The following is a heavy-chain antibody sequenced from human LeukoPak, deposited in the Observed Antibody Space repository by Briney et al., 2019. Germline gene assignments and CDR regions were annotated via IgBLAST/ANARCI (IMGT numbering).Heavy chain of an antibody. J-gene: IGHJ5*02. CDR1: GYTFTGYY. CDR2: IKLHSGGT. CDR3: ATVGAKGAEWFDP. V-gene: IGHV1-2*02. D-gene: IGHD1-26*01. Sequence: ASVKVSCKASGYTFTGYYLHWVRQAPGQGLEWMGWIKLHSGGTNFAQKFQGRVTMTRDTSTSTAYMELSRLRSDDTAVYYCATVGAKGAEWFDPWGQGTLVTVSS.